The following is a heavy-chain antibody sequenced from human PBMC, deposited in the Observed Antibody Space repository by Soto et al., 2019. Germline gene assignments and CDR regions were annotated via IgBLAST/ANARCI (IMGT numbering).Heavy chain of an antibody. Sequence: SETLSLTCAVYGGSFSGYYWSWIRQPPGKGLEWIGEINHSGSTNYNPSLKSRVTISVDTSKNQFSLKLSSVTAADTAVYYCSRGALFTFRYCAGSYVDYYYMDFWGQGTPVTVSS. V-gene: IGHV4-34*01. CDR1: GGSFSGYY. J-gene: IGHJ6*03. D-gene: IGHD3-10*01. CDR3: SRGALFTFRYCAGSYVDYYYMDF. CDR2: INHSGST.